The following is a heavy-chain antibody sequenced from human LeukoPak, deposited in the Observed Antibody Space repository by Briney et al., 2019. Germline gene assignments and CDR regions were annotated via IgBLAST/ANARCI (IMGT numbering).Heavy chain of an antibody. CDR3: TTAPLDDFWSGYYQDY. J-gene: IGHJ4*02. Sequence: GGSLRLSCAASGFTFSNAWMSWVRQAPGKGLGWVGRIKSKTDGGTTDYAAPVRGRFTISRDDSKNTLCLQMSSLKTEDTAVYYCTTAPLDDFWSGYYQDYWGQGTLVTVSS. V-gene: IGHV3-15*01. D-gene: IGHD3-3*01. CDR1: GFTFSNAW. CDR2: IKSKTDGGTT.